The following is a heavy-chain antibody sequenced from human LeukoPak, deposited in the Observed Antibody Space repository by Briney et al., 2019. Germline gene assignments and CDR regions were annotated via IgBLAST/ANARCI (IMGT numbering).Heavy chain of an antibody. CDR2: ISSSSSTI. J-gene: IGHJ4*02. CDR3: ARDRTVVTPDY. Sequence: GGSLRLSCAASGFTFSSYSMNWVRQAPGKGLEWVSYISSSSSTIYYADSVKGRFTISRDNAKNSLYLQMNSLRAEDTAVCYCARDRTVVTPDYWGQGTLVTVSS. V-gene: IGHV3-48*01. D-gene: IGHD4-23*01. CDR1: GFTFSSYS.